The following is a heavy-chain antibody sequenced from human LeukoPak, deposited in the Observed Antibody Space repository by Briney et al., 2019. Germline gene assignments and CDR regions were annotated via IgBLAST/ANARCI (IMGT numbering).Heavy chain of an antibody. D-gene: IGHD3-10*01. CDR3: ARGPLMVRGPFDY. CDR1: GGSISTYY. J-gene: IGHJ4*02. V-gene: IGHV4-59*01. Sequence: SETLSLTCTVSGGSISTYYWSWIRQPPGKGLEWIGFVYYSGSTNQNPPLRSRVTISVDTSKNQFSLKLNSVTAADTAVYYCARGPLMVRGPFDYWGQGTLVTVSS. CDR2: VYYSGST.